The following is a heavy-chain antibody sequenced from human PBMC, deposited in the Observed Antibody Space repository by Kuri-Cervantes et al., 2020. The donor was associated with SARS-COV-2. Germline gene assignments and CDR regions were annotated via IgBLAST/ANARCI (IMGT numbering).Heavy chain of an antibody. CDR2: IYYNVST. CDR3: ARTTKPYYDSTQVGY. Sequence: SCTVPGISISSVGYYWSWIRQHPGKGVEWIRYIYYNVSTYYNPSRKSRVNISVDTSQNQFSVKLSSVSAADTAVYYCARTTKPYYDSTQVGYWGQGTLVTVSS. V-gene: IGHV4-31*02. J-gene: IGHJ4*02. CDR1: GISISSVGYY. D-gene: IGHD3-22*01.